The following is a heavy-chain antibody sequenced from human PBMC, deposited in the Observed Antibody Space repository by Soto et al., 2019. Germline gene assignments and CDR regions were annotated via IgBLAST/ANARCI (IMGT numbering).Heavy chain of an antibody. J-gene: IGHJ3*02. CDR3: ARWRSDAFDI. CDR2: IDPSDSYT. CDR1: VDSFTSYW. V-gene: IGHV5-10-1*01. Sequence: PWESRKISCKFYVDSFTSYWISWFRQMPGKGLEWIVSIDPSDSYTNYSPSFQGHVTISADKSISTAYLQWRSLKASDTAMYYCARWRSDAFDIWGQGTMVTVSS.